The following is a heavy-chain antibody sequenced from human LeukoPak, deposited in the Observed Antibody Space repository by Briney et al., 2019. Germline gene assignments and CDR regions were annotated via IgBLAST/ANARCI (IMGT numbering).Heavy chain of an antibody. V-gene: IGHV1-46*01. D-gene: IGHD2-2*01. CDR1: GYTFTSYY. J-gene: IGHJ4*02. Sequence: ASVKVSCKASGYTFTSYYTHWVRQAPGQGLEWMGIINPSGGSTSYAQKFQGRVTMTRDTSTSTVYMELSSLRSEDTAVYYCASSGALGYCSSTSCRDFDYWGQGTLVTVSS. CDR2: INPSGGST. CDR3: ASSGALGYCSSTSCRDFDY.